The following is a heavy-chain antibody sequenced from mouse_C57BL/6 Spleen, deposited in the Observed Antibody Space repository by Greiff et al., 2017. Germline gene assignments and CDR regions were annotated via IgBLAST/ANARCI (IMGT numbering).Heavy chain of an antibody. D-gene: IGHD2-4*01. J-gene: IGHJ4*01. CDR1: GFTFSDYG. V-gene: IGHV5-17*01. CDR2: ISSGSSTI. CDR3: ARPIRNYAMDY. Sequence: EVHLVESGGGLVKPGGSLKLSCAASGFTFSDYGMHWVRQAPEKGLEWVAYISSGSSTIHYADTVKGRFTISIDNAKNTLFLQMTSLRSEDTAMYYCARPIRNYAMDYWGQGTSVTVSS.